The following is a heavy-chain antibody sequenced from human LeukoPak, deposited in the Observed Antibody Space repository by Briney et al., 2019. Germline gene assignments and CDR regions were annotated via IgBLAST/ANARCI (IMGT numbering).Heavy chain of an antibody. J-gene: IGHJ5*02. D-gene: IGHD2-2*01. V-gene: IGHV4-39*01. CDR2: IYYSGST. Sequence: SETLSLTCTVSGGSISSSSYYWGWIRQPPWKGLEWIGSIYYSGSTYYNPSLKSRVTVSVDTSKNQFSLKLSSVTAADTAVYYCARRCLVTSCYHNWFDPWGQGTLVTVSS. CDR3: ARRCLVTSCYHNWFDP. CDR1: GGSISSSSYY.